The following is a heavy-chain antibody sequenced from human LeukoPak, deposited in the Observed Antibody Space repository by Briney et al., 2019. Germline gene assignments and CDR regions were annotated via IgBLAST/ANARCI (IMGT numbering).Heavy chain of an antibody. V-gene: IGHV3-9*01. CDR1: GFTFDDYA. J-gene: IGHJ3*02. Sequence: PGGSLRLSCAASGFTFDDYAMHWVRQAPGKGLEWVSGISWNSGSIGYADSVKGRFTISRDNAKNSLYLQMNSLRAEDTALYYCAKDYCSSTSCYIYDAFDIWGQGTMVTVSS. CDR2: ISWNSGSI. CDR3: AKDYCSSTSCYIYDAFDI. D-gene: IGHD2-2*02.